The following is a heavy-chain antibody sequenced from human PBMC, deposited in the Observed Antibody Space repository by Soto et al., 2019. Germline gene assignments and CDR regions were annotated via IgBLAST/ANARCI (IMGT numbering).Heavy chain of an antibody. V-gene: IGHV3-30-3*01. CDR2: ISYDGSNK. CDR1: GFTFSSYA. CDR3: AREILRFLERPDAFDI. D-gene: IGHD3-3*01. J-gene: IGHJ3*02. Sequence: PGGSLRLSCAASGFTFSSYAMHWVRQAPGKGLEWVAVISYDGSNKYYADSVKGRFTISRDNSKNTLYLQMNSLRAEDTAVYYCAREILRFLERPDAFDIWGQGTMVTVSS.